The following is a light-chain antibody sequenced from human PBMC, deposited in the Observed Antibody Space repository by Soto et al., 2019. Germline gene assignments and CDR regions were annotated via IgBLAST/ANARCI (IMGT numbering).Light chain of an antibody. J-gene: IGKJ1*01. CDR2: DAS. CDR3: QHYNSYSEA. Sequence: DIRVTKSPSSLSAYVGDRVTITCQASQNINNYLNWYQQKPGRAPKLLIYDASNLEAGVPSRFRGSGSGTEFTLTIISLQPDDFATYYCQHYNSYSEAFGQGTKVDIK. CDR1: QNINNY. V-gene: IGKV1-33*01.